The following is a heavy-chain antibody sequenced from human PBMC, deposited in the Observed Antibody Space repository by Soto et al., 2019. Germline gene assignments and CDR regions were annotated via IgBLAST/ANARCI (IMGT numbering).Heavy chain of an antibody. CDR1: GGSFSGYY. V-gene: IGHV4-34*01. Sequence: SETLSLTCAVYGGSFSGYYWSWIRQPPGKGLEWIGEINHSGSTNYNPSLKSRVTISVDTSKNQFSLKLSSVTAADTAVYYCARGLSPKVQDAGRWFDPRGQGTLVTVSS. CDR2: INHSGST. D-gene: IGHD2-15*01. CDR3: ARGLSPKVQDAGRWFDP. J-gene: IGHJ5*02.